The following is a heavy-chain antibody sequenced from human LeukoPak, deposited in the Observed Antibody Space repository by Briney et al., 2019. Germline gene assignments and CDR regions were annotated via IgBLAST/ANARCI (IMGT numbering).Heavy chain of an antibody. CDR1: GGSFSGYY. J-gene: IGHJ4*02. V-gene: IGHV4-34*01. Sequence: PSETLSLTCAVYGGSFSGYYWTWIRQTPEKGLEWIGEMNPSGSTSYNPSLKSRVTISVDTSKNQFSLKLSSVTAADTAVYYCARDGYSGTSHFDHWGQGTLVTVSS. D-gene: IGHD1-26*01. CDR2: MNPSGST. CDR3: ARDGYSGTSHFDH.